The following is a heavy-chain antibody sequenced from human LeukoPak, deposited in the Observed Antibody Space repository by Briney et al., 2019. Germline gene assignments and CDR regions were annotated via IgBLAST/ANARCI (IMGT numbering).Heavy chain of an antibody. J-gene: IGHJ5*02. Sequence: SETLSLTCTVSAGSISTFYWTWIRQPAGKGLEWIGRINYSGSTNYNPSLRGRVSMSADRPKNQFSLTLNSVTAADTAVYYCAREGGDPRWLDPWGQGTLVTVSS. V-gene: IGHV4-4*07. CDR1: AGSISTFY. D-gene: IGHD6-25*01. CDR3: AREGGDPRWLDP. CDR2: INYSGST.